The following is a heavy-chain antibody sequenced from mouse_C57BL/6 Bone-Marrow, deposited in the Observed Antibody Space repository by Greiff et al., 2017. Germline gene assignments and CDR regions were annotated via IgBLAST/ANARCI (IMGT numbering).Heavy chain of an antibody. V-gene: IGHV5-9*01. CDR2: ISGGGGNT. J-gene: IGHJ3*01. CDR3: ARHGGFSGFAY. CDR1: GFTFSSYT. Sequence: EVQGVESGGGLVKPGGSLKLSCAASGFTFSSYTMSWVRQTPEKRLEWVATISGGGGNTYYPDSVKGRFTIARDNAKTTLYLQMSSLRSEDTALYYCARHGGFSGFAYWGQGTLVTVSA.